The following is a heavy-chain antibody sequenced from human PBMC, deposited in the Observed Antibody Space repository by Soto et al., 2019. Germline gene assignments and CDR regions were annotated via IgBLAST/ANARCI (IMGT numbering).Heavy chain of an antibody. D-gene: IGHD2-2*02. CDR2: IIPIFGTA. V-gene: IGHV1-69*13. CDR3: ARENTLKYYFDY. CDR1: GGTFSSYA. Sequence: SVKVSCKASGGTFSSYAISWVRQAPGQGLEWMGGIIPIFGTANYAQKFQGRVTITADESTSTAYMELSSLRSEDTAVYYCARENTLKYYFDYWGQGTLVTVSS. J-gene: IGHJ4*02.